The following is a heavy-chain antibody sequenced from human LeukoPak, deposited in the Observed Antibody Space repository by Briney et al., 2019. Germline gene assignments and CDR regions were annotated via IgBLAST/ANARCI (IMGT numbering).Heavy chain of an antibody. J-gene: IGHJ6*03. CDR2: INPNSGGT. V-gene: IGHV1-2*02. D-gene: IGHD5-18*01. Sequence: GATVKVSCKASGYTFTGYYMHWVRQAPGQGLEWMGWINPNSGGTNYAQKFQGRVTMTRDTSISTAYMELSRLRSDDTAVYYCARTRRGYSYGYGHMDVWGKGTTVTVSS. CDR3: ARTRRGYSYGYGHMDV. CDR1: GYTFTGYY.